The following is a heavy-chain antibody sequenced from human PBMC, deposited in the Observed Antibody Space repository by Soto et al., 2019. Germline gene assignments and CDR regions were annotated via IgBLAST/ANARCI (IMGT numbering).Heavy chain of an antibody. V-gene: IGHV1-18*04. D-gene: IGHD2-15*01. Sequence: GASVKVSCKASGYTFTSYGISWVRQAPGQGLEWMGWISAYNGNTNYAQKLQGRVTMTTDTSTSTAYMGLRSLRSDDTAVYYCAREVAIYGMDVWGQGTTVTVSS. CDR2: ISAYNGNT. CDR3: AREVAIYGMDV. CDR1: GYTFTSYG. J-gene: IGHJ6*02.